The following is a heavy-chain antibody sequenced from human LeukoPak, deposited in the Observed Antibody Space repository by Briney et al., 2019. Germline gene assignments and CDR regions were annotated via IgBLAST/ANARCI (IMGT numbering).Heavy chain of an antibody. J-gene: IGHJ4*02. Sequence: PSETLSLTCTVSGGSISSSSYSWGWIRQPPGKGLEWIGSIYYSGSTYYNPSLKSRVTISVDTSKNQFSLKLSSVTAADTAVYYCARQEAVAGTLDYRGQGTLVTVSS. CDR3: ARQEAVAGTLDY. CDR1: GGSISSSSYS. V-gene: IGHV4-39*01. D-gene: IGHD6-19*01. CDR2: IYYSGST.